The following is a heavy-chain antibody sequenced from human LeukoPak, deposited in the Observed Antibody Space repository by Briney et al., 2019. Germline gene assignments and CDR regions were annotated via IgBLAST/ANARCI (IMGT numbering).Heavy chain of an antibody. CDR1: GGTFSSYA. CDR3: ARARDFRGVIINAFDI. CDR2: IIPIFGTA. D-gene: IGHD3-10*01. Sequence: SVKVSCKASGGTFSSYAISWVRQAPGQGLEWMGGIIPIFGTANYAQKFQGRVTITTDESTSTAYMELSSLRSENTAVYYCARARDFRGVIINAFDIWGQGTMVTVSS. V-gene: IGHV1-69*05. J-gene: IGHJ3*02.